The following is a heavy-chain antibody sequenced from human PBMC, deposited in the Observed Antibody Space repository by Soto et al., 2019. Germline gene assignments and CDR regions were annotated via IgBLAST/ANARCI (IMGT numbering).Heavy chain of an antibody. J-gene: IGHJ6*02. V-gene: IGHV1-46*01. Sequence: ASVKVSCKASGYTFTSYYMHWVRQAPGQGLEWMGIINPSGGSTSYAQKFQGRVTMTRDTSTSTVYMELSSLRSEDTAVYYCASAGSDYGDPFSPYGMDVWGQGTTVTVSS. CDR2: INPSGGST. CDR3: ASAGSDYGDPFSPYGMDV. D-gene: IGHD4-17*01. CDR1: GYTFTSYY.